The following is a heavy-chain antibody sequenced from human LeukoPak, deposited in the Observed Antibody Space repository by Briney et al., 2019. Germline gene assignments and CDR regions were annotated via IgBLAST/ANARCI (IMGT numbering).Heavy chain of an antibody. V-gene: IGHV1-18*01. CDR3: ARVTGAVGATKDYYYYYMDV. D-gene: IGHD1-26*01. CDR2: ISAYNGNT. J-gene: IGHJ6*03. CDR1: GYTFTSYG. Sequence: GASVKVSCKASGYTFTSYGISWVRQAPGQGLEWMGWISAYNGNTNYAQKLQGRVTMTTDTSTSTAYMELRSLRSDDTAVYYCARVTGAVGATKDYYYYYMDVWGKGTTVTVSS.